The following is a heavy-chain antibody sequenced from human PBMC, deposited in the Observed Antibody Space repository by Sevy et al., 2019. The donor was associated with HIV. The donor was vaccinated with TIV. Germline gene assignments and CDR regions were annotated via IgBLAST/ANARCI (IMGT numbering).Heavy chain of an antibody. CDR1: GFTFSSYA. Sequence: GGSLRLSCAASGFTFSSYAMSWVRQAPGKGLEWVSAISGSGGSTYYADSVKGRFTISRDNSKNTLYLQMNSLRAEDTAVYYCARPTGHSSSWHDAFDIWDQGTMVTVSS. V-gene: IGHV3-23*01. J-gene: IGHJ3*02. CDR3: ARPTGHSSSWHDAFDI. D-gene: IGHD6-13*01. CDR2: ISGSGGST.